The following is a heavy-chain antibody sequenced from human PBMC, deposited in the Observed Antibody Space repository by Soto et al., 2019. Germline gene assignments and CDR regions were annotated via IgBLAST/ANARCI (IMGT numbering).Heavy chain of an antibody. CDR2: IYYSGST. Sequence: SETLSLTCTVSGGSISSYYWSWIRQPPGKGLEWIGYIYYSGSTNYNPSLKSRVTISVDTSKNQFSLKLSSVTAADTAGYYCARHNGGDSRSWYVAEGNWFDPWGQGTLVTVSS. J-gene: IGHJ5*02. CDR1: GGSISSYY. CDR3: ARHNGGDSRSWYVAEGNWFDP. D-gene: IGHD6-13*01. V-gene: IGHV4-59*08.